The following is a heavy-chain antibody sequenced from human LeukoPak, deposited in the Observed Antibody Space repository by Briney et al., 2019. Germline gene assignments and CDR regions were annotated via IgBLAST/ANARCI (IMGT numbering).Heavy chain of an antibody. J-gene: IGHJ4*02. V-gene: IGHV1-18*01. Sequence: ASVKVSCKSSGYTFTTYGITWVRQAPGQGLEWMGWISTYNGNTNYAQKLQGRVTMTTDTSTSTAYMELRSLRSDDTAMYYCARDRGEGRERPFDYWGRGTLVTVSS. CDR2: ISTYNGNT. CDR3: ARDRGEGRERPFDY. CDR1: GYTFTTYG. D-gene: IGHD1-26*01.